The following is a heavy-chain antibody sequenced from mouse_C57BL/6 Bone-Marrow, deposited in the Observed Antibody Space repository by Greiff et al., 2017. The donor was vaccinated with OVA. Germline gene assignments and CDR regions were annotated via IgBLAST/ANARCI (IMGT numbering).Heavy chain of an antibody. CDR2: IWSGGST. J-gene: IGHJ1*03. CDR1: GFSLTSYG. Sequence: VQLQQSGPGLVQPSQSLSITCTVSGFSLTSYGVHWVRQSPGKGLEWLGVIWSGGSTDYNAAFISRLSISKDNSKSQVFFKMNSLQADDTAIYYWARKRGRKYFDVWGTGTTVTVSS. CDR3: ARKRGRKYFDV. V-gene: IGHV2-2*01.